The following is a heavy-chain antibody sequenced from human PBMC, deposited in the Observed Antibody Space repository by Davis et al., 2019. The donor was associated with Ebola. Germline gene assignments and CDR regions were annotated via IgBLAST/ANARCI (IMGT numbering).Heavy chain of an antibody. V-gene: IGHV1-18*01. D-gene: IGHD1-1*01. Sequence: AASVKVPCQASGSTVTSYGISWLRQPPGQGLERMGWISAYNGNTNYVQKLQGRVTMTTDTSTSTAYMELRSLRSDDTAVYYCARPHLEPSFPLGFDYWGQGTLVTVSS. CDR2: ISAYNGNT. J-gene: IGHJ4*02. CDR3: ARPHLEPSFPLGFDY. CDR1: GSTVTSYG.